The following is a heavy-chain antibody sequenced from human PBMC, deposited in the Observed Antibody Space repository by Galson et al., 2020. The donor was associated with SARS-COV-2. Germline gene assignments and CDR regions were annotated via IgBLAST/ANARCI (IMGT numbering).Heavy chain of an antibody. Sequence: GESLKISCKGFGDSFTNYWIGWVRQMPGNGLEWMGIIYPGDSDTTYSPCFQGQVTISVDKSISTAYLQWSSLKASDTAMYYCATSPHLWFGEDFWGQGTQVTVSS. CDR1: GDSFTNYW. D-gene: IGHD3-10*01. CDR2: IYPGDSDT. V-gene: IGHV5-51*01. CDR3: ATSPHLWFGEDF. J-gene: IGHJ4*02.